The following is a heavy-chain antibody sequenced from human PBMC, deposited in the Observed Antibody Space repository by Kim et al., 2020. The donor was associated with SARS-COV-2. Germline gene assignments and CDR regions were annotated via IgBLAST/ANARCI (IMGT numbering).Heavy chain of an antibody. J-gene: IGHJ5*02. Sequence: KSRVTISVDTSKNQFSLKLSSVTAADTAVYYCAREDIVVVPAAIGGWFDPWGQGTLVTVSS. D-gene: IGHD2-2*02. V-gene: IGHV4-39*07. CDR3: AREDIVVVPAAIGGWFDP.